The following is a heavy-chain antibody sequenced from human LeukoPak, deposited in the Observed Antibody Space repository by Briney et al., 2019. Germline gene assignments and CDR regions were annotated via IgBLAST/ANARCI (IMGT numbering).Heavy chain of an antibody. D-gene: IGHD3-22*01. V-gene: IGHV3-48*03. CDR2: TNSRGTTI. Sequence: GGSLRLSCAASGLTFSDFEMHCVRQAPGRGLEWVSYTNSRGTTIYYAGSVRGRFTISRDNAKKSVYLQMNSLRDEDTALYYCVREQGSTGYYFDNWGQGTLVTVSS. CDR1: GLTFSDFE. J-gene: IGHJ4*02. CDR3: VREQGSTGYYFDN.